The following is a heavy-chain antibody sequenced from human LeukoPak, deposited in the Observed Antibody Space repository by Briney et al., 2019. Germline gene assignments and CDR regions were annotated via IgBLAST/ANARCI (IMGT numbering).Heavy chain of an antibody. CDR3: AFGELSSLYYGMDV. Sequence: SETLSLTCTVSGGSFSSGSYYWSWIRQPPGKGLEWIGYIYYSGSTNYNPSLKSRVTISVDTSKNQFSLKLSSVTAADTAVYYCAFGELSSLYYGMDVWGQGTTVTVSS. D-gene: IGHD3-10*01. CDR2: IYYSGST. V-gene: IGHV4-61*01. J-gene: IGHJ6*02. CDR1: GGSFSSGSYY.